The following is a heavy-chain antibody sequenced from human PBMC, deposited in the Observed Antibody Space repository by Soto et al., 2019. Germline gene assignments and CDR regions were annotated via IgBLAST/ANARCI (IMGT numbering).Heavy chain of an antibody. Sequence: PGGSLRLSCAASGFTFSSYAMSWVRQAPGKGLEWVSAISGSGGSTYYADSVKGRFTISRDNSKNTLYLQMNSLRAEDTAVYYCAKDPPPRGVDTYYYYYMDVWGKGTTVTVSS. CDR3: AKDPPPRGVDTYYYYYMDV. J-gene: IGHJ6*03. V-gene: IGHV3-23*01. D-gene: IGHD3-10*01. CDR1: GFTFSSYA. CDR2: ISGSGGST.